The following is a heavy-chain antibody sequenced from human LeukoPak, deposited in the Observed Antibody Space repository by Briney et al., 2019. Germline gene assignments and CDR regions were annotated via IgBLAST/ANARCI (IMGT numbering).Heavy chain of an antibody. J-gene: IGHJ3*01. CDR1: GYSISSGYY. CDR3: ARYSSSWT. V-gene: IGHV4-38-2*02. D-gene: IGHD6-13*01. CDR2: IYHSGST. Sequence: KPSETLSLTCTVSGYSISSGYYWGWIRQPPGKGPEWIGSIYHSGSTYYNPSLKSRVTISVDTSKNQFSLKLSSVTAADTAVYYCARYSSSWTWSQGTMVTVSS.